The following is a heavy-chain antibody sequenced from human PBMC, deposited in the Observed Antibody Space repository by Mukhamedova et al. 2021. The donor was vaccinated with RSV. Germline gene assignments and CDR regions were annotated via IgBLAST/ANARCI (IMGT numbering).Heavy chain of an antibody. Sequence: DTRYSPSFQGQVTISADKSISTAYLQWSSLKASDTAMYYCARHKHSIATDYWGQGTLVTVPS. D-gene: IGHD6-6*01. CDR2: DT. J-gene: IGHJ4*02. CDR3: ARHKHSIATDY. V-gene: IGHV5-51*01.